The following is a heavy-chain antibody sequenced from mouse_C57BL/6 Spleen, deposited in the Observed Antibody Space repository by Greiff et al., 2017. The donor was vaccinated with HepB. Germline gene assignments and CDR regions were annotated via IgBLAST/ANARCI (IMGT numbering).Heavy chain of an antibody. D-gene: IGHD1-1*01. V-gene: IGHV1-82*01. CDR2: IYPGDGDT. J-gene: IGHJ2*01. CDR1: GYAFSSSW. CDR3: ARSSYYGSPYFDY. Sequence: QVQLQQSGPELVKPGASVKISCKASGYAFSSSWMNWVKQRPGKGLEWIGRIYPGDGDTNYNGKFKGKATLTADKSSSTAYMQLSSLTSEDSAVYFCARSSYYGSPYFDYWGQGTTLTVSS.